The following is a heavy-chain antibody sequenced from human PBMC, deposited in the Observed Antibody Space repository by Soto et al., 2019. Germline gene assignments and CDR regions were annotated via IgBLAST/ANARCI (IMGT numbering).Heavy chain of an antibody. Sequence: QVQLVESGGGVVQPGRSLRLSCAASGFTFSSYGMHWVRQAPGKGLEWVADISYDGSNKYYADSVKGRFTISRDNSKNTLYLQMNSLRGEDTAVDYCAKARGKVGANTLFDFWGQGTMVTVSS. CDR3: AKARGKVGANTLFDF. D-gene: IGHD1-26*01. V-gene: IGHV3-30*18. CDR1: GFTFSSYG. CDR2: ISYDGSNK. J-gene: IGHJ4*02.